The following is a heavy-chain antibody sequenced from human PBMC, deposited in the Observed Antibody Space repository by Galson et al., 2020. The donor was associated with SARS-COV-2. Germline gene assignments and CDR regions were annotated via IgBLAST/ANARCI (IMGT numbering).Heavy chain of an antibody. D-gene: IGHD1-26*01. CDR2: IYDSGST. CDR1: GGSVSSGSSY. CDR3: ARDSRRVGPSHSWAWGPKTSIYYYGMDV. V-gene: IGHV4-61*01. Sequence: SETLSLTCTVSGGSVSSGSSYWSWIRQSPGKGLEWIGYIYDSGSTDYNPSLKSRVTISVDMSRNQFSLTLSSVTAADTAVYYCARDSRRVGPSHSWAWGPKTSIYYYGMDVWGQGTTVTVSS. J-gene: IGHJ6*02.